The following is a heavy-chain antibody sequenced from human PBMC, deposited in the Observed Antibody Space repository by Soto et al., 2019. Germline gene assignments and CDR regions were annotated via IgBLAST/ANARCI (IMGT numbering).Heavy chain of an antibody. D-gene: IGHD6-13*01. CDR2: ISGYDGNT. CDR1: GYTFTTNS. V-gene: IGHV1-18*01. CDR3: ARSSSSDY. Sequence: QVQLVQSGAEVKKPGASVKVSCKATGYTFTTNSISWIRQAPGQGLEWMGWISGYDGNTNYAQKVQGRVTLTTGTSTSTAYMELRSLRSDDTAVYYCARSSSSDYWGQGTLVTVSS. J-gene: IGHJ4*02.